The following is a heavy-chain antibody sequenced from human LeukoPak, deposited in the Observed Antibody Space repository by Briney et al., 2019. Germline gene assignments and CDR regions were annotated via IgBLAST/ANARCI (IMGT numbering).Heavy chain of an antibody. D-gene: IGHD1-26*01. CDR1: GFTFSSYG. CDR2: IRYDGSNK. Sequence: SGGSLRLSCAASGFTFSSYGMHWVRQAPGKGLEWVAFIRYDGSNKYYADSVKGRFTISRDNSKNTLYLQMNSLRAEDTAVYYCARGGSYLSAFDIWGRGTMVTVSS. J-gene: IGHJ3*02. V-gene: IGHV3-30*02. CDR3: ARGGSYLSAFDI.